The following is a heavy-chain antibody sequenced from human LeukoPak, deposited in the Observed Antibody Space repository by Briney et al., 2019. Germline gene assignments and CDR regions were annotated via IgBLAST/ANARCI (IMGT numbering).Heavy chain of an antibody. V-gene: IGHV4-34*01. CDR3: ASSSRSTFDY. CDR1: GGSFSGYY. Sequence: PSETLSLTCAVYGGSFSGYYWSWIRQPPGKGLEWIGEINHSGSTNYNPSLKSRVTISVDTSKNQFSLELSSVTAADTAVYYCASSSRSTFDYWGQGTLVTVSS. J-gene: IGHJ4*02. CDR2: INHSGST.